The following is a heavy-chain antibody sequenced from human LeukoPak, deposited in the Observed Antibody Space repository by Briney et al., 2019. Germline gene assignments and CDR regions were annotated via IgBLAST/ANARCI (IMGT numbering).Heavy chain of an antibody. CDR3: ARFDCSSTSCYTGWFDP. Sequence: GGSLRLSCAASGFTFTSYTIIWVRQAPGKGLEWVSSISSSSTYIYYADSVKGRFTISRDTAKNSLYLQMDSLRAEDTAVYYCARFDCSSTSCYTGWFDPWGQGTLVTVSS. V-gene: IGHV3-21*01. D-gene: IGHD2-2*01. J-gene: IGHJ5*02. CDR1: GFTFTSYT. CDR2: ISSSSTYI.